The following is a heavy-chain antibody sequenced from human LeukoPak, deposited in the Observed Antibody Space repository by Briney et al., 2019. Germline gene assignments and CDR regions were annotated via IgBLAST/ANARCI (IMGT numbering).Heavy chain of an antibody. D-gene: IGHD3-9*01. CDR2: ISSSSSYI. CDR3: ARGLSYYDILTGYYSGWFDP. V-gene: IGHV3-21*01. Sequence: GGSLRLSCAASGFTFSSCSMNWVRQAPGKGLEWVSSISSSSSYIYYADSVKGRFTISRDNAKNSLYLQMNSLRAEDTAVYYCARGLSYYDILTGYYSGWFDPWGQGTLVTVSS. CDR1: GFTFSSCS. J-gene: IGHJ5*02.